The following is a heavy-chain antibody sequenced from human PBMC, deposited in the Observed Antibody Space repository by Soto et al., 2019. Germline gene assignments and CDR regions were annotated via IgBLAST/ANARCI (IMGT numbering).Heavy chain of an antibody. CDR3: ARDGYCSSTSCYGRIYYYYYGMDV. V-gene: IGHV1-18*01. CDR2: ISAYNGNT. CDR1: GYTFTSYG. D-gene: IGHD2-2*03. Sequence: GASVKVSCKASGYTFTSYGISWVRQAPGQGLEWMGWISAYNGNTNYAQKLQGRVTMTTDTSTSTAYMELRSLRSDDTAAYYCARDGYCSSTSCYGRIYYYYYGMDVWGQGTTVTVSS. J-gene: IGHJ6*02.